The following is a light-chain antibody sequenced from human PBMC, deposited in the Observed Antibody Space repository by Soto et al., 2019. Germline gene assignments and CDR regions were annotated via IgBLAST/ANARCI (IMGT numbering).Light chain of an antibody. CDR2: GAS. Sequence: EVVMTQSPATLSVSPGERATLSCRASQRISSNLAWYQQRRGQAPRLLIYGASTRAPGIPARFSGSGSETEFTLTISSLQSEDFAVYDCQHYNNWPPWTFGQGTKVEIK. V-gene: IGKV3-15*01. J-gene: IGKJ1*01. CDR3: QHYNNWPPWT. CDR1: QRISSN.